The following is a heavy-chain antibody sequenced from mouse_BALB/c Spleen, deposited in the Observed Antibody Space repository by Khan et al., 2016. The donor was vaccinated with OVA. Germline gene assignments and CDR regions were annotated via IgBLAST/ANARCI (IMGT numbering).Heavy chain of an antibody. CDR1: GFSLNNYS. Sequence: QVQLKQSGPGLVQPSQSLSITCTVSGFSLNNYSVHWVRQSPGKGLEWLGVIWSAGSTDYNAAFISRLTISKDNYRSQVFFKMNSLQPNDTAIYYCASRGYDYGRGALFAYWGQGTLVTVSA. V-gene: IGHV2-2*02. D-gene: IGHD2-4*01. CDR3: ASRGYDYGRGALFAY. J-gene: IGHJ3*01. CDR2: IWSAGST.